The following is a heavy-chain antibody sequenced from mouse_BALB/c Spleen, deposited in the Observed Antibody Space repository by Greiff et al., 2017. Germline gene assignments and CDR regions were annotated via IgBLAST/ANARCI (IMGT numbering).Heavy chain of an antibody. D-gene: IGHD2-4*01. J-gene: IGHJ2*01. V-gene: IGHV1-80*01. CDR1: GYAFSSYW. Sequence: QVQLKESGPELVKPGASVKISCKASGYAFSSYWMNWVKQRPGQGLEWIGRIYPGDGDTNYNGKFKGKATLTADKSSSTAYMQLSSLTSVDSAVYFCARGDYAFDYWGQGTTLTVSS. CDR2: IYPGDGDT. CDR3: ARGDYAFDY.